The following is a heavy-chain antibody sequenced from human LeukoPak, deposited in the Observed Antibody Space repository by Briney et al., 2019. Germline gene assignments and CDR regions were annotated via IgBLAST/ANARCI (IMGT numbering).Heavy chain of an antibody. J-gene: IGHJ4*02. V-gene: IGHV3-74*01. CDR3: AREACSYDFWSGYYCFSGGPFDY. D-gene: IGHD3-3*01. CDR2: INTDGSST. Sequence: PGGSLRLSCAASGFTFSSYWMHWVRQAPGKGLVWVSRINTDGSSTSYADSVKGRFTISRDNAKNTLYLQMNSLRAEDTAVYYCAREACSYDFWSGYYCFSGGPFDYWGQGTLVTVSS. CDR1: GFTFSSYW.